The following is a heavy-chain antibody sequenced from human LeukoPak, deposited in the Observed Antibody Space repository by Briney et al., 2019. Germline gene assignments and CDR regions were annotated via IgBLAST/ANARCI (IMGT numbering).Heavy chain of an antibody. J-gene: IGHJ4*02. CDR2: ISSDSSTI. Sequence: GGSLRLSCAASGFTFSSYAMSWVRQAPGKGLEWVSYISSDSSTINYGDSVKGRFTISRDNAKNSLYLQMNSLRAGDTAVYYCAKNDFFDYWGQGTLVTVSS. V-gene: IGHV3-48*01. D-gene: IGHD1-1*01. CDR3: AKNDFFDY. CDR1: GFTFSSYA.